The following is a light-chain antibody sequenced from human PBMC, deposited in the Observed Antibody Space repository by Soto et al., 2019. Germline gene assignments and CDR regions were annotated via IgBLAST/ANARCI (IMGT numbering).Light chain of an antibody. CDR3: CSYAGSSPYV. CDR2: DNN. V-gene: IGLV1-40*01. Sequence: QSVLTQPPSVSGAPGQRVTISCTGSSSNIGAGYDVHWYQQLPGTAPKLLIYDNNNRPSGVPDRFSGSKSGTSASLAITGLQAEDEADYYCCSYAGSSPYVFGTGTKLTVL. CDR1: SSNIGAGYD. J-gene: IGLJ1*01.